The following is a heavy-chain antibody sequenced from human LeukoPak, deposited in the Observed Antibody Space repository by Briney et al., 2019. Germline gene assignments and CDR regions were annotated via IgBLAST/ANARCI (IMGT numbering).Heavy chain of an antibody. J-gene: IGHJ6*04. CDR2: ISSSGSTI. CDR3: AELGITMIGGV. Sequence: GGSLRLSCTASGFPFSSYTMNWVRQAPGKGLEWVSYISSSGSTIYYADSVKGRFTISRDNAKNSLYLQMSSLRAEDTAVYYCAELGITMIGGVWGKGTTVTISS. V-gene: IGHV3-48*03. CDR1: GFPFSSYT. D-gene: IGHD3-10*02.